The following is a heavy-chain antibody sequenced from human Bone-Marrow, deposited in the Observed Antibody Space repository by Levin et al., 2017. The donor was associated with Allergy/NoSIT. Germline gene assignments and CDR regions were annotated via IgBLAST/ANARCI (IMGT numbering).Heavy chain of an antibody. D-gene: IGHD3-22*01. CDR3: ATNDNYRLEY. CDR2: IHQSGIT. J-gene: IGHJ4*02. V-gene: IGHV4-4*02. CDR1: GGSISNYDW. Sequence: SETLSLTCAVSGGSISNYDWWSWVRQPPGKGLEWIGEIHQSGITHHSPSLKSRVTMSIDTSTNQLSLRLTSVTAADTAVYYCATNDNYRLEYWGQGTLVTVSS.